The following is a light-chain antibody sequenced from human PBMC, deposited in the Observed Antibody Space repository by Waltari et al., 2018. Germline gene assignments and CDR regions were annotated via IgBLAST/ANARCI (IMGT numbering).Light chain of an antibody. CDR2: QDS. Sequence: SYELTKPPSVSVSPGQTASITSPGDKLGDKYACWYQQKPGKSPVLVIDQDSKRPSGIPERFSGSNSGNTATLTISGTQAMDEADYYCQAWDSSTYYVFGTGTKVTVL. CDR1: KLGDKY. J-gene: IGLJ1*01. CDR3: QAWDSSTYYV. V-gene: IGLV3-1*01.